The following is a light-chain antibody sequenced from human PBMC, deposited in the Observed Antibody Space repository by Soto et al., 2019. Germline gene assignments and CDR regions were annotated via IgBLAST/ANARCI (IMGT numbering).Light chain of an antibody. J-gene: IGLJ3*02. CDR1: GSSIGSNT. CDR2: NNN. Sequence: QSVLTQPPSASGTPGQSVTISCFGSGSSIGSNTVNWYRQLPGAAPKLLIYNNNERPSGVPDRFSGSKSGTSASLAISGLQSEDEADYYCASWDDRLYGVLFGGGTQLTVL. V-gene: IGLV1-44*01. CDR3: ASWDDRLYGVL.